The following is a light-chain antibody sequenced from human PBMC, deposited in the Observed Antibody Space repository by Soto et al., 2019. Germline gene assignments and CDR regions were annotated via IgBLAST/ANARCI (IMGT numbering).Light chain of an antibody. CDR2: DAS. V-gene: IGKV3-15*01. J-gene: IGKJ5*01. CDR1: QSVSSN. CDR3: QQYHNWTIT. Sequence: DIVVTQSPATLSLSPGERATLSCGASQSVSSNLAWHQKKPGQDPRILMYDASTRATGIPARFSGSGSGTEFNLTISRLQSEDFAVYECQQYHNWTITFGQGTRLEI.